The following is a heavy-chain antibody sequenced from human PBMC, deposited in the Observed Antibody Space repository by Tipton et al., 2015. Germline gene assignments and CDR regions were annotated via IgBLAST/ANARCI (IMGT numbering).Heavy chain of an antibody. D-gene: IGHD3-3*01. J-gene: IGHJ6*02. CDR3: AKDRDAILGVQTRTHYKSALDA. CDR2: MSYDENTK. V-gene: IGHV3-30*18. Sequence: SLRLSCAASGFSFRFYGMNWVRQVPGKGLEWVARMSYDENTKVYSDSVKGRFTISRDNNKNLMYLQMNSLRPEDTAVYFCAKDRDAILGVQTRTHYKSALDAWGQGTTVTVSS. CDR1: GFSFRFYG.